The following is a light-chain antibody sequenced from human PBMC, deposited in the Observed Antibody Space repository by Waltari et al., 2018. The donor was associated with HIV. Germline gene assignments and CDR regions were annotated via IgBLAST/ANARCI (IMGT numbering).Light chain of an antibody. CDR1: SSDFGSYNL. V-gene: IGLV2-23*02. CDR2: EVS. J-gene: IGLJ2*01. CDR3: CSYAGTSTVV. Sequence: QSALTQPASVSGSPGQSMTISCTGTSSDFGSYNLVSWYQQHPGKAPKLMIYEVSKRPSGVSNRFSGSKSGNTASLPISGLQAEDEADYYCCSYAGTSTVVFGGGTKLTVL.